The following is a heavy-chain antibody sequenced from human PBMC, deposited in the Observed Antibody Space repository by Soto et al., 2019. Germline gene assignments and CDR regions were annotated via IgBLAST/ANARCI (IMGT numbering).Heavy chain of an antibody. D-gene: IGHD4-4*01. CDR1: GGTFSSYA. CDR2: IIPIFGTA. J-gene: IGHJ5*02. V-gene: IGHV1-69*12. CDR3: ARVRANSNVGWFDP. Sequence: QVQLVQSGAEVKKPGSSVKVSCKASGGTFSSYAISWVRQAPGQGLEWMGGIIPIFGTANYAQKFQGRVTXXAXEXXSTAYMELRSLRSEDTAVYYCARVRANSNVGWFDPWGQGTLVTVSS.